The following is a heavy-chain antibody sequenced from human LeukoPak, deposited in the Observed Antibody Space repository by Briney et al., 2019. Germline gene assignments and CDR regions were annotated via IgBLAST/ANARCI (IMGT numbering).Heavy chain of an antibody. V-gene: IGHV3-30*19. CDR3: ARDPQWLVSFDY. CDR1: GFTFSSYG. Sequence: GGSLRLSCAAAGFTFSSYGMHWVRQAPGKGLEWVAVISYDGSNKYYADSVKGRFTISRDNSKNTLYLQMNSLRVEDAAVFYCARDPQWLVSFDYWGQGTLVTVSS. D-gene: IGHD6-19*01. J-gene: IGHJ4*02. CDR2: ISYDGSNK.